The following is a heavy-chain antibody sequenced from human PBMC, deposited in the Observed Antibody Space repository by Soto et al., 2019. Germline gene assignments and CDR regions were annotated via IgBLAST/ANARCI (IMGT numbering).Heavy chain of an antibody. D-gene: IGHD3-22*01. CDR3: AKCQPMTQPRPYLAY. J-gene: IGHJ4*02. V-gene: IGHV3-23*01. CDR2: ISSSGGST. Sequence: EVQLLESGGDLIQPGGSLRLSCAASGFTFSSYAMSWVRQAPGKGLGWVSAISSSGGSTFYADSVKGRSTISRDNSRNSLYLQMNSLGAEDTAIYYCAKCQPMTQPRPYLAYWGQGTVVTVSS. CDR1: GFTFSSYA.